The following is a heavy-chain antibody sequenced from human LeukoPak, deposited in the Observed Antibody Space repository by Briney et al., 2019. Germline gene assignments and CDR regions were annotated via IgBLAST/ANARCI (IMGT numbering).Heavy chain of an antibody. Sequence: SETLSLTCTVSGDSISAGNYYWSWIRQPAGKGLEWVGRAYDTGSTWHSPSLKDRVTISIDTSKNQFSVNLNSVTAADTAVYFCARIVGREGYSSGWYDYWGPGILVTVSS. CDR2: AYDTGST. CDR3: ARIVGREGYSSGWYDY. J-gene: IGHJ4*02. CDR1: GDSISAGNYY. V-gene: IGHV4-61*02. D-gene: IGHD6-19*01.